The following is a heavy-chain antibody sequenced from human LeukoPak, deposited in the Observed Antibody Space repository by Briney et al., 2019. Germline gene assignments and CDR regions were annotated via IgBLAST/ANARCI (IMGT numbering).Heavy chain of an antibody. CDR1: GFTFSDYY. V-gene: IGHV3-11*06. Sequence: GGSLRLSCAASGFTFSDYYMSWIRQAPGKGLEWVSSISSSSSYIYYADSVKGRFTISRDNAKNSLYLQMNSLRAEDTAVYYCASSRLEFDYWGQGTLVTVSS. J-gene: IGHJ4*02. CDR3: ASSRLEFDY. CDR2: ISSSSSYI. D-gene: IGHD6-25*01.